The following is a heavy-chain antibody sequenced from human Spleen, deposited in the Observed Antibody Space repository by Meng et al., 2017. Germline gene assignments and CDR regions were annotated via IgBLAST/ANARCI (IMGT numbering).Heavy chain of an antibody. Sequence: GGSLRLSCKVSGYSFTTCWIAWVRQIPGKGLEWMGIIYPGDSDTRYSPSFQGQVTISADKSISTAYLQWSSLKASDTAMYYCARSSYGGEFWGYYYYYGMDVWGQGTTVTVSS. CDR2: IYPGDSDT. CDR1: GYSFTTCW. CDR3: ARSSYGGEFWGYYYYYGMDV. D-gene: IGHD4-23*01. V-gene: IGHV5-51*01. J-gene: IGHJ6*02.